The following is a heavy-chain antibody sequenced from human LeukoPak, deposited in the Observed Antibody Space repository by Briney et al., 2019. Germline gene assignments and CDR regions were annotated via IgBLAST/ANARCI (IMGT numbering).Heavy chain of an antibody. CDR2: IIPIFGTA. V-gene: IGHV1-69*05. D-gene: IGHD3-22*01. J-gene: IGHJ3*02. CDR1: GGTLSSYA. Sequence: SVKVSCKASGGTLSSYAISWVRQAPGQGLEWMGGIIPIFGTANYAQKFQGRVTITTDESTSTAYMELSSLRSEDTAVYYCARSRSDYYDSSGYPDDAFDIWGQGTMVTVSS. CDR3: ARSRSDYYDSSGYPDDAFDI.